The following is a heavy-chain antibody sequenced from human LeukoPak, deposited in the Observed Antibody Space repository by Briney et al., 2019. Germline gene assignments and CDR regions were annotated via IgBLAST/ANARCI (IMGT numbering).Heavy chain of an antibody. CDR1: GFTVSSSY. D-gene: IGHD6-6*01. V-gene: IGHV3-53*04. CDR3: GSSSSVYYYHGLDV. J-gene: IGHJ6*02. CDR2: IYSVGST. Sequence: GGSLRLSCEASGFTVSSSYMSWVRQAPGKGLEWVSVIYSVGSTYYADSVKGRFTISGHNSKNTLYLQMNSLRAEDTAVYYCGSSSSVYYYHGLDVWGQGTTVTVSS.